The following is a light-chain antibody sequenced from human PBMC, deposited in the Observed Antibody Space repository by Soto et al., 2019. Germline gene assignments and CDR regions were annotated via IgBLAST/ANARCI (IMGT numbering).Light chain of an antibody. V-gene: IGKV3D-11*02. CDR1: QSVASSH. CDR2: DAS. J-gene: IGKJ5*01. CDR3: QRRKNWQVT. Sequence: EIVLTQSPGTLSLSPGERATLSCRASQSVASSHLAWYRQKPGQAPRLLIYDASNRATGIPARFSGSGSGTDFTLTISSLEPEDFAVYYCQRRKNWQVTFGQGTRLEIK.